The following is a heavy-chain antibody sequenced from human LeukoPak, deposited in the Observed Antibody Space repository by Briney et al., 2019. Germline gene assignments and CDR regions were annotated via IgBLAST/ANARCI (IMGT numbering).Heavy chain of an antibody. D-gene: IGHD2-2*01. J-gene: IGHJ3*02. V-gene: IGHV3-21*01. CDR2: ISSSSSYI. CDR3: ARDLVVPAAITYAFDI. CDR1: RFTFSSYA. Sequence: GGSLRLSCAVSRFTFSSYAMHWVRQAPGKGLEWVSSISSSSSYIYYADSVKGRFTISRDNAKNSLYLQMNSLRAEDTAVYYCARDLVVPAAITYAFDIWGQGTMVTVSS.